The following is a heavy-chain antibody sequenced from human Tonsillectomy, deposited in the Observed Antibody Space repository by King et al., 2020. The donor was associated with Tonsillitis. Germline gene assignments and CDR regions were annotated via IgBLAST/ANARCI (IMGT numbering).Heavy chain of an antibody. CDR2: TYPDDSDT. D-gene: IGHD2-2*01. J-gene: IGHJ4*02. CDR1: GYIFTSYW. V-gene: IGHV5-51*01. CDR3: ARPAGYCSSTSAGCYFEY. Sequence: VQLVESGAEVKTPGESLKISCKGSGYIFTSYWIGWVRQMPGKGLEWMGITYPDDSDTRYSPSFHGQVTFSADKSLSTAYLQWSSLKASDTAMYYCARPAGYCSSTSAGCYFEYWGQGTLVTVSS.